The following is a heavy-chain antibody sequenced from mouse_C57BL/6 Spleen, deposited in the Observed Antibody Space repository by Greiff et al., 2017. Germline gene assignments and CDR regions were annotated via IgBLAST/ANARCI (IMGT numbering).Heavy chain of an antibody. CDR1: GYTFTDYN. V-gene: IGHV1-18*01. CDR3: ARETHGYDGGSAMDY. Sequence: EVQLQQSGPELVKPGASVKIPCKASGYTFTDYNMDWVKQSHGKSLEWIGDINPNNGGTIYNQKFKGKATLTVDKSSSTAYMELRSLTSEDTAVYYCARETHGYDGGSAMDYWGQGTSVTVSS. J-gene: IGHJ4*01. D-gene: IGHD2-2*01. CDR2: INPNNGGT.